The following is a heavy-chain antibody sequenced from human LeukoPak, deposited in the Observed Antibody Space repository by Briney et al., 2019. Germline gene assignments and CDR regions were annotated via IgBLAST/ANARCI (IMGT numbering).Heavy chain of an antibody. CDR3: ARGAWGSYDYVWGSYRYSRGAFDY. D-gene: IGHD3-16*02. V-gene: IGHV4-34*01. CDR1: GGSISSYY. CDR2: INHSGST. Sequence: PSETLSLTCTVSGGSISSYYWSWIRQPPGKGLEWIGEINHSGSTNYNPSLKSRVTISVDTSKNQFSLKLSSVTAADTAVYYCARGAWGSYDYVWGSYRYSRGAFDYWGQGTLVTVSS. J-gene: IGHJ4*02.